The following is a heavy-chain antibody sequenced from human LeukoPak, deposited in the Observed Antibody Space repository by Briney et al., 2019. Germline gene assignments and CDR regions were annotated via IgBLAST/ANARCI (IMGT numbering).Heavy chain of an antibody. V-gene: IGHV4-61*02. J-gene: IGHJ3*02. Sequence: PSETLSLTCTVSGGSISSGSYYWSWIRQPAGKGLEWIGRIYSSGSTNYNPSLKSRVTISLDTSKNQFSLKLSSVTAADTAVYYCASPNTAMVDNDAFDIWGQGTMVTVSS. D-gene: IGHD5-18*01. CDR3: ASPNTAMVDNDAFDI. CDR2: IYSSGST. CDR1: GGSISSGSYY.